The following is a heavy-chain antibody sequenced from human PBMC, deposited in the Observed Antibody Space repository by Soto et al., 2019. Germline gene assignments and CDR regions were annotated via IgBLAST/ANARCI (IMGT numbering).Heavy chain of an antibody. Sequence: QLQLQESGSGLVKLSQTLSLTCCVSGGSINSGDYAWSWIRQPPGKGLEWMGYIYHSGSTYYNPSLKSRVTILVDRSKNQFSLKLSSVTAADTAVYYCAGIRIAAAGGGLDVWGQGTTVTVSS. V-gene: IGHV4-30-2*01. CDR3: AGIRIAAAGGGLDV. J-gene: IGHJ6*02. CDR1: GGSINSGDYA. CDR2: IYHSGST. D-gene: IGHD6-13*01.